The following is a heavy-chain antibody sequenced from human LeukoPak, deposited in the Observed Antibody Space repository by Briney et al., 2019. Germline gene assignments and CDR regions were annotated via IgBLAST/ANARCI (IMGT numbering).Heavy chain of an antibody. J-gene: IGHJ3*02. CDR2: TYYRSKWYN. D-gene: IGHD3-10*01. V-gene: IGHV6-1*01. CDR3: ARELLSVTMDLYSDAFDI. CDR1: GDSVSSNSAA. Sequence: SQTLSLTCAISGDSVSSNSAAWNWIRQSPSRGLEWLGRTYYRSKWYNDYAVSLKSLITINPDTSKNQFSLQLNSVTPEDTAVYYCARELLSVTMDLYSDAFDIWGQGTMVTVSS.